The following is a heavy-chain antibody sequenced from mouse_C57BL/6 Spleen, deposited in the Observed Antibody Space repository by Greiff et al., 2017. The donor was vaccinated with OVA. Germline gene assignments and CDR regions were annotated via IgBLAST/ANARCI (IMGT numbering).Heavy chain of an antibody. CDR3: ARGTAQATSYYFDY. CDR2: INPNYGTT. J-gene: IGHJ2*01. V-gene: IGHV1-39*01. Sequence: EVQRVESGPELVKPGASVKISCKATGYSFTDYNMNWVKQSNGKSLEWIGVINPNYGTTSYNQKFKGKATLTVDQSSSTAYMQLNSLTSEDSAVYYCARGTAQATSYYFDYWGQGTTLTVSS. D-gene: IGHD3-2*02. CDR1: GYSFTDYN.